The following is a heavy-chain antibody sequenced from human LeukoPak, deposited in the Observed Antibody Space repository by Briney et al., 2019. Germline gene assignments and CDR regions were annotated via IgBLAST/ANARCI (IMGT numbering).Heavy chain of an antibody. CDR2: IRYDGSNK. J-gene: IGHJ6*03. V-gene: IGHV3-30*02. Sequence: GSLRLSCAASGFTFSSYGMHWVRQAPGKGLEWVAFIRYDGSNKYYADSVKGRFTISRDNSKNTLYLQMNSLRAEDTAVYYCAKTNTPLYYYYMDVWGKGTTVTISS. CDR3: AKTNTPLYYYYMDV. CDR1: GFTFSSYG.